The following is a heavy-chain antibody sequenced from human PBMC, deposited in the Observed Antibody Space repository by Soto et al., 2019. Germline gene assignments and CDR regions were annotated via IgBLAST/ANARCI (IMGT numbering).Heavy chain of an antibody. V-gene: IGHV3-30*18. CDR1: GFSFNNYG. CDR2: VSYEGSVQ. Sequence: QVQLVESXXXXXXXXXXXXLSCAASGFSFNNYGMHWVRQAPGKGLEWVAVVSYEGSVQYYTDSAKGRFTISRDNSKNTLYLQMNSLRDDDTAVYHCAKEISPKAGKWYFDLWGRGTLVTVSS. D-gene: IGHD6-19*01. J-gene: IGHJ2*01. CDR3: AKEISPKAGKWYFDL.